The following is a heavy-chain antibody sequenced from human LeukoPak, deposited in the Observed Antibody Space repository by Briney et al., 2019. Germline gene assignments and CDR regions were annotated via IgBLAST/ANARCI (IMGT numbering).Heavy chain of an antibody. CDR1: GFTFSSFG. CDR3: ARDSYDILTGYYSGPDY. D-gene: IGHD3-9*01. Sequence: GGSLRLSCAASGFTFSSFGMHWVRQAPGKGLEWVTLIWYDGSSEYYVDSVKGRLTISRDNSKNTLYLQINSLKAEDTAVYYCARDSYDILTGYYSGPDYWGQGTLVTVSS. CDR2: IWYDGSSE. V-gene: IGHV3-33*01. J-gene: IGHJ4*02.